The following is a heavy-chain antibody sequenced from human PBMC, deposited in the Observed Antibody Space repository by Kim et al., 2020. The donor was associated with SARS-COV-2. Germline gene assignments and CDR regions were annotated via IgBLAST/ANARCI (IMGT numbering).Heavy chain of an antibody. J-gene: IGHJ2*01. CDR2: IYYSRTT. Sequence: SETLSLTCTVSGGSISRYYWNWMRQHPGKGLQWIGNIYYSRTTTYNNSLKSRVTISVEASTNKLSLKLRSVTAAATAVYYFARLPFLEGPTYCDVFYFWG. V-gene: IGHV4-59*08. CDR1: GGSISRYY. D-gene: IGHD3-3*01. CDR3: ARLPFLEGPTYCDVFYF.